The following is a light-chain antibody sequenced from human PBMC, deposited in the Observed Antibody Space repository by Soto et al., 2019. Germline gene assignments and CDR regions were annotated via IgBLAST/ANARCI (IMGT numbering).Light chain of an antibody. CDR2: GAS. V-gene: IGKV3-11*01. Sequence: VLTQSPATLSLSPWERATLSCRASENVRTFVDWYQQKPGQAPRLLIYGASNRATDIPARFSGSGSGTDFTLTISSLQPDDFATYYCQHYNSYSEAFGQGTKVDIK. J-gene: IGKJ1*01. CDR1: ENVRTF. CDR3: QHYNSYSEA.